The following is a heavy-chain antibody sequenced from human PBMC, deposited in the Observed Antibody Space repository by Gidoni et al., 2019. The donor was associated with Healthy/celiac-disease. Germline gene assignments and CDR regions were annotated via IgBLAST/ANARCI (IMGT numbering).Heavy chain of an antibody. D-gene: IGHD3-3*01. CDR2: IYSGGST. CDR1: GFTVSSHY. Sequence: EVQLVESGGGLIQPGGSLRLSCAASGFTVSSHYMSWVRQAPGKGLEWVSVIYSGGSTYYADSVKGRFTISRDNSKNTLYLQMNSLRAEDTAVYYCARDLFPPPYYDFWSGYPLGGDGMDVWGQGTTVTVSS. V-gene: IGHV3-53*01. J-gene: IGHJ6*02. CDR3: ARDLFPPPYYDFWSGYPLGGDGMDV.